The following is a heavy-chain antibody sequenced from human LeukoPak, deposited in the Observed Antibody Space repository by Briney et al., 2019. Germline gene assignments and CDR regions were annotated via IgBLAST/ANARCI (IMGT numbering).Heavy chain of an antibody. Sequence: PGGSLRLSCAASGFTFSSYAMHWVRQAPGKGLEYVSAISSNGGSTYYANSVKGRFTISRDNSKNTLYLQMGSLRAEDMAVYYCARVGGSSWLVRPKAVDYYYYYMDVWGKGTTVTVSS. CDR3: ARVGGSSWLVRPKAVDYYYYYMDV. CDR1: GFTFSSYA. V-gene: IGHV3-64*01. CDR2: ISSNGGST. J-gene: IGHJ6*03. D-gene: IGHD6-13*01.